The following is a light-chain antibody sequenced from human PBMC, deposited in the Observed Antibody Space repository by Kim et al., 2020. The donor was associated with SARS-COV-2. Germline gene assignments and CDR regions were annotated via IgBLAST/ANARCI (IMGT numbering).Light chain of an antibody. V-gene: IGLV3-19*01. CDR3: NSRDSNDNVV. Sequence: SSELTQDPAVSVALGQTVRITCQGDSLRSYYATWYQQQPGQAPIVFIYGNNNRPSGIPDRFSGSNSGNTASLTITGTQAGDEADYYCNSRDSNDNVVFGGGTKLTVL. CDR1: SLRSYY. CDR2: GNN. J-gene: IGLJ2*01.